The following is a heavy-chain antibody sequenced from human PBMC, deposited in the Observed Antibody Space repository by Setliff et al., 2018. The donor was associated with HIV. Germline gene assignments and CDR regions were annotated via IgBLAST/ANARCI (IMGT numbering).Heavy chain of an antibody. D-gene: IGHD6-25*01. CDR3: VRYIGAAAGYIDH. J-gene: IGHJ4*02. V-gene: IGHV5-51*01. Sequence: PGESLKISCHLSGYSFVDFWIGWVRQMPGKGLEWVGFIYPGDSDSRYSPSFRGQVTISADKSTTTAYLDWASLKASDTAMYYCVRYIGAAAGYIDHWGQGTPVTVSS. CDR1: GYSFVDFW. CDR2: IYPGDSDS.